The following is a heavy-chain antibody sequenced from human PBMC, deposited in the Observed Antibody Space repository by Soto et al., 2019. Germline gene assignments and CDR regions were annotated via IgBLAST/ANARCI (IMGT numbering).Heavy chain of an antibody. J-gene: IGHJ1*01. Sequence: EVHLLESGGGLVQPGGSLRLSCVASGFTFSSYAMSWVRQAPGKGLEWVSSIVGSGGRTYYADSVQGRFTISRDNSKNTXSLQMNSLGAEDTAICYCAKAPVPDYTAYGSCVFELWGRGTLVTVSS. CDR3: AKAPVPDYTAYGSCVFEL. CDR2: IVGSGGRT. V-gene: IGHV3-23*01. D-gene: IGHD4-4*01. CDR1: GFTFSSYA.